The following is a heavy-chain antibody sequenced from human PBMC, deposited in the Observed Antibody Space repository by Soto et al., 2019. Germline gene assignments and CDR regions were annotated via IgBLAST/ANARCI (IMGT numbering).Heavy chain of an antibody. CDR3: ATDVGGYIYGFARH. Sequence: QMQLVQSGPEVKKPGTSVKVSCKTSGFTFSSSAVHWVRQARGHRLQWIGWIDVGSANANYAHMLQERVTISRDMSTSTAYMELSSLRPEDTAVYSCATDVGGYIYGFARHWGPGTLVTVSS. D-gene: IGHD4-17*01. CDR2: IDVGSANA. V-gene: IGHV1-58*01. CDR1: GFTFSSSA. J-gene: IGHJ4*02.